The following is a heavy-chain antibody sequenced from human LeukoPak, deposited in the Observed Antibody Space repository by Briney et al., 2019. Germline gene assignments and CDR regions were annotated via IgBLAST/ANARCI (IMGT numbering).Heavy chain of an antibody. Sequence: GGPLRLSCAASGLTFSGYDMHWVRHAPGQGLVWVSRIKGDGISTNYADSVKGRFTISRDIAKNTLYLQMNSLRAEDTGVYYCAKDHYWSIDYWGRGTLVTVSS. V-gene: IGHV3-74*01. CDR1: GLTFSGYD. CDR3: AKDHYWSIDY. J-gene: IGHJ4*02. CDR2: IKGDGIST. D-gene: IGHD3-3*01.